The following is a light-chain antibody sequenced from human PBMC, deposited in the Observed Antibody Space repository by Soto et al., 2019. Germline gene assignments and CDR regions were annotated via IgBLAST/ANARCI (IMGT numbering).Light chain of an antibody. V-gene: IGLV2-8*01. J-gene: IGLJ1*01. CDR1: SIDVGGYNY. CDR2: EVS. Sequence: QSALTQPPSASGSPGQSVTISCTGTSIDVGGYNYVSWYQQHPGKAPKLMIYEVSKQPSGVPDRFSGSKSGNTASLTVSGLQAEAEADYYCSSYAGSNNFVFGTWTKMTV. CDR3: SSYAGSNNFV.